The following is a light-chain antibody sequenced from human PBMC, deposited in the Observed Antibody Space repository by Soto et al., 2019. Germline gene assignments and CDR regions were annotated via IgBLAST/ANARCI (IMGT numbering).Light chain of an antibody. CDR1: QSVSSS. CDR2: DAS. J-gene: IGKJ4*01. V-gene: IGKV3D-20*02. Sequence: EIVLTQSPGTLSLSPGERATLSCRASQSVSSSQLAWYQQKPGQAPRLLIYDASNRATGIPARFSGSGSGTDFTLTISSLEPEDFAVYYCQQRNNWPPVTFGGGTKVDIK. CDR3: QQRNNWPPVT.